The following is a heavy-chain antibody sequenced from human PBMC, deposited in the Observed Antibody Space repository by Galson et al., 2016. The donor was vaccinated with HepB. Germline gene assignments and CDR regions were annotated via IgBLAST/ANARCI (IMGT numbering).Heavy chain of an antibody. CDR1: GGSISSGGYY. CDR2: MYSSGST. CDR3: ARDRPWGSGGVVDD. V-gene: IGHV4-31*03. Sequence: TLSLTCTVSGGSISSGGYYWTWIRQHPGKGLEWIGFMYSSGSTNYNPSLKSRVTISADTSKNQFSLKLTSVTAADTAVYYCARDRPWGSGGVVDDWGQGTLVTVSS. D-gene: IGHD6-25*01. J-gene: IGHJ4*02.